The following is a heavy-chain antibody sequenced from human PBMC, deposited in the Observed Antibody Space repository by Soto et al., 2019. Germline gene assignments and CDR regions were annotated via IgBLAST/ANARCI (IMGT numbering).Heavy chain of an antibody. V-gene: IGHV3-23*01. J-gene: IGHJ6*02. D-gene: IGHD6-13*01. CDR2: ISGSGGST. CDR1: GFTFSSYA. CDR3: AAAGTSYYGLDV. Sequence: EVQLLESRGGLVQPGGSLRLSCAASGFTFSSYAMSWVRQAPGKGLEWVSAISGSGGSTYYADSVKGRFTISRDNPKNTLYLQMNSLRAEDTAVYYCAAAGTSYYGLDVWGQGTTVTVSS.